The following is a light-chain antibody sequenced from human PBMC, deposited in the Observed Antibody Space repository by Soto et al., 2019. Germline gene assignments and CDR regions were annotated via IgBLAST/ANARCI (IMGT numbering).Light chain of an antibody. J-gene: IGKJ1*01. Sequence: EIVWTQSPATLSLSPGERATLACRASQSVSSYLAWYQQKPGQAPRLLIYAASNRATGIPARFSGSGSGTDFTLTISSLEPEDFAVYYCQQRSNWAWTFGQGTKVEIK. CDR2: AAS. V-gene: IGKV3-11*01. CDR1: QSVSSY. CDR3: QQRSNWAWT.